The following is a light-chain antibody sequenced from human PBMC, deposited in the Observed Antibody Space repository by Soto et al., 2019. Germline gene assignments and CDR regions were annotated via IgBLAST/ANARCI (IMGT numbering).Light chain of an antibody. CDR2: DAS. V-gene: IGKV3-11*01. CDR1: QSVSSY. CDR3: QQRGNWLIT. J-gene: IGKJ5*01. Sequence: EIVLTQSPATLSLSPGERATLSCRASQSVSSYLAWYQQKPGQAPRLLIYDASNRATGISARVSGSGSGTDFTLTISSLEPEDFAFYYCQQRGNWLITFGQGTRLEIK.